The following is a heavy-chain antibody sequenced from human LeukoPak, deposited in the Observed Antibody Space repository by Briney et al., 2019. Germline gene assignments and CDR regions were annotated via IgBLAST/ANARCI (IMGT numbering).Heavy chain of an antibody. CDR2: IYYSGST. Sequence: SETLSLTCTVSGGSISSYYWSWIRQPPGKGLEWIGYIYYSGSTNYNPSLKSRVTILVDTSKNQFSLKLTSVTAADTAVYYCATAQWLGPDYWGQGTLVTVSS. CDR3: ATAQWLGPDY. V-gene: IGHV4-59*01. D-gene: IGHD6-19*01. J-gene: IGHJ4*02. CDR1: GGSISSYY.